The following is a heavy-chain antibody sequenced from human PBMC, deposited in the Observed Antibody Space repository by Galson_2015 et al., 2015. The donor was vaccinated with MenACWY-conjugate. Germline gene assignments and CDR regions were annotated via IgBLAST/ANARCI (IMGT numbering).Heavy chain of an antibody. V-gene: IGHV1-3*01. J-gene: IGHJ6*03. CDR2: INAGNGNT. D-gene: IGHD6-19*01. Sequence: SVKVSCKASGYTFTSYAMHWVRQAPGQRLEWMGWINAGNGNTKYSQKFQGRVTITRDTSASTAYMELSSLRSEDTAVYYCARDFSSGWYASTQYYYYYYYMDVWGKGTTVTVSS. CDR1: GYTFTSYA. CDR3: ARDFSSGWYASTQYYYYYYYMDV.